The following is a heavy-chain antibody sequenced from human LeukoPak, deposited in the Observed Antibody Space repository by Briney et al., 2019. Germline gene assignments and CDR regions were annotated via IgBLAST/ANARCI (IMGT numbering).Heavy chain of an antibody. J-gene: IGHJ4*02. D-gene: IGHD2-15*01. Sequence: GGSLRLSCAASGFTFSSYGMSWVRQAPGQWLEWISSITGITYSTYYADSVRGRFTISRDNSKHTLYLQMNSLRVEDTAVYFCAKDQLNRFCSGGDCSITHDYWGQGTLVTVSS. CDR1: GFTFSSYG. V-gene: IGHV3-23*01. CDR2: ITGITYST. CDR3: AKDQLNRFCSGGDCSITHDY.